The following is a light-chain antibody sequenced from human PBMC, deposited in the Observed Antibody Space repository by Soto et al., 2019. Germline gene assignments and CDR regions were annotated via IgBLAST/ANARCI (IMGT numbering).Light chain of an antibody. CDR2: WAS. J-gene: IGKJ2*01. Sequence: DIVMTQSPDSLAVSLGERATINCKSSQSVLYSSNNANYLAWYQQKPGQPPKLLIHWASARESGVPDRFSGSESGTDFTLTISSLQTEDAAVYYCQKYYSTPYTFGQGTKLEIK. CDR3: QKYYSTPYT. CDR1: QSVLYSSNNANY. V-gene: IGKV4-1*01.